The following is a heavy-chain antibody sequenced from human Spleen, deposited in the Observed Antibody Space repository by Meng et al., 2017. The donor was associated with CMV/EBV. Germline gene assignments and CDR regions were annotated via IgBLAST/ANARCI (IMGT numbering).Heavy chain of an antibody. V-gene: IGHV4-61*01. CDR3: ARGEMATIGY. Sequence: SETLSLTCTVSGGSVTSISYYWNWIRQPPGKGLEWVAYIYYSGSTVYNPSLKSRVTMSVDTSKNQVPLKLRSVTAADTAVYFCARGEMATIGYWGQGTVVTVSS. J-gene: IGHJ4*02. CDR1: GGSVTSISYY. CDR2: IYYSGST. D-gene: IGHD5-24*01.